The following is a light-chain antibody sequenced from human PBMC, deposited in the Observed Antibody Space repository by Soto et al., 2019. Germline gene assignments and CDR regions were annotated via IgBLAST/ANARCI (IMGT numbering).Light chain of an antibody. J-gene: IGLJ2*01. V-gene: IGLV4-69*01. CDR2: LNSDGSH. CDR1: SGHSSYA. Sequence: QLVLTQSPSASASLGASVKLTCTLSSGHSSYAIAWHQQQPEKGPRWLMKLNSDGSHSKGDGIPDRFSGSSSGAERYLTISSLQSEDEADYYCQTWGTGIVIFGGGTKLTVL. CDR3: QTWGTGIVI.